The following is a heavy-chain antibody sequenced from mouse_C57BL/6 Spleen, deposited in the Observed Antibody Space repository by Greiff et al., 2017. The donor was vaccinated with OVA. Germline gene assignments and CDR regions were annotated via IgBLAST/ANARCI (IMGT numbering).Heavy chain of an antibody. V-gene: IGHV1-15*01. J-gene: IGHJ1*03. Sequence: LQQPGPSLFLPAPSFPLPPNSPFSPFPASALPFSTPTPFPFLSFLGSISPAPFGTAYTQNFKGKAILTADKSSSTAYMELRSLTSEDSAVYYCTRGAVVADWYFDVWGTGTTVTVSS. CDR3: TRGAVVADWYFDV. CDR2: ISPAPFGT. D-gene: IGHD1-1*01. CDR1: FSPFPASA.